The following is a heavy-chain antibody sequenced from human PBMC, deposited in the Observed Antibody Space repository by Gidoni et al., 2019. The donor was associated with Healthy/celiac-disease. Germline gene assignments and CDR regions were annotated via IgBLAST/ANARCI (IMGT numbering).Heavy chain of an antibody. Sequence: QVQLVQSGAAVQKPGYSVEVSCKASGGTFSSYAISWVRQAPGQGLEWMGGIIPIFGTANYAQKFQGRVTITADESTSTAYMELSSLRSEDTAVYYCARVTRGSSSGYYYGMDVWGQGTTVTVSS. J-gene: IGHJ6*02. V-gene: IGHV1-69*01. CDR3: ARVTRGSSSGYYYGMDV. D-gene: IGHD6-6*01. CDR2: IIPIFGTA. CDR1: GGTFSSYA.